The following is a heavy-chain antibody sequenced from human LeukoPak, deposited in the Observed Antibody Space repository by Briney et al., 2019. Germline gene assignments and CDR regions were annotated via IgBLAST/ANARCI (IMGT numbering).Heavy chain of an antibody. CDR3: ARNPRHDAFDI. V-gene: IGHV4-38-2*02. Sequence: SETLSLTCTVSGYSISSGYYWGWIRPPPGKGLEWIGSIYHSGSTYYNPSLKSRVTISVDTSKNQFSLKLSSVTAADTAVYYCARNPRHDAFDIWGQGTMVTVSS. CDR2: IYHSGST. J-gene: IGHJ3*02. CDR1: GYSISSGYY.